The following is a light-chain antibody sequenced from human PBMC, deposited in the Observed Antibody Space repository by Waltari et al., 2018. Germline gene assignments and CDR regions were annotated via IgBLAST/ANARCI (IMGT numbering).Light chain of an antibody. J-gene: IGKJ4*01. Sequence: SCRARQSVTNNYLAWYRQKPGQAPRVLIYAASSRATGIPERFSGSGSRTDFSLTIRRVEPEDFAVYFCQQYGSSPLTFGGGTKVEIK. V-gene: IGKV3-20*01. CDR3: QQYGSSPLT. CDR2: AAS. CDR1: QSVTNNY.